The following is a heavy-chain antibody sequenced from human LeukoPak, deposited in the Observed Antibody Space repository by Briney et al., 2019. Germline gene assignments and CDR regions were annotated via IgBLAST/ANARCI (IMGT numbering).Heavy chain of an antibody. Sequence: GGSLRLSCAASGFTFSSYAMSWVRQAPGKGLEWVSGINWNGGSTGYADSVKGRFTISRDNAKNSLYLQMNSLRAEDTALYYCARDLLPKKIWFGELLALDFWGQGTLVTVSS. V-gene: IGHV3-20*04. CDR3: ARDLLPKKIWFGELLALDF. J-gene: IGHJ4*02. CDR1: GFTFSSYA. CDR2: INWNGGST. D-gene: IGHD3-10*01.